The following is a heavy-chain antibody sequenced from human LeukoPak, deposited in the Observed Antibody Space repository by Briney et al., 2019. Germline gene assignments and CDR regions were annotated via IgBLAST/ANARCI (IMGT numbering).Heavy chain of an antibody. CDR1: GFIVSAKY. Sequence: GGSLRLSCAASGFIVSAKYMSWVRQAPGKGLEWVSVTYSDGSPYYAESVKGRFTISRDNSKSTVYLQMNRLRAEDTAMYYCTRGGSGWSAPDHWGQGTLVTVSS. CDR3: TRGGSGWSAPDH. J-gene: IGHJ4*02. V-gene: IGHV3-66*02. D-gene: IGHD6-19*01. CDR2: TYSDGSP.